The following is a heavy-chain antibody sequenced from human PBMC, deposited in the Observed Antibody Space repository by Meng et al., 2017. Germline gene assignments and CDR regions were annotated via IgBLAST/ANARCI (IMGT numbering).Heavy chain of an antibody. CDR3: VRDFGGNSDY. Sequence: EVPVVESGGGLVQPGGSLRLSCAASGFTISSFWMHWVRQAPGKGLVRVSRMNEDGTTISHAGSVKGRFTISRDSARNTLYLQMNSLRVEDTAVYYCVRDFGGNSDYWGQGTLVTVSS. CDR1: GFTISSFW. V-gene: IGHV3-74*01. D-gene: IGHD4-23*01. CDR2: MNEDGTTI. J-gene: IGHJ4*02.